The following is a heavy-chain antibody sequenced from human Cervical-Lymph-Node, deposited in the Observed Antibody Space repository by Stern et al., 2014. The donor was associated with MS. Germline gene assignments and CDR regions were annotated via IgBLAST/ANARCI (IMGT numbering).Heavy chain of an antibody. Sequence: VQLEESGGGVVQPGTSLRLSCEVSGLNFSNYGMHWVRRAPGKGLEWIAVISYDGRNKFYADSVVGRFSVSRDNSKNTLWLQMNSLRPEDTAIYFCAKLAQLTYYFDYWGQGTLVTVSS. D-gene: IGHD1-1*01. CDR1: GLNFSNYG. J-gene: IGHJ4*02. CDR3: AKLAQLTYYFDY. V-gene: IGHV3-30*18. CDR2: ISYDGRNK.